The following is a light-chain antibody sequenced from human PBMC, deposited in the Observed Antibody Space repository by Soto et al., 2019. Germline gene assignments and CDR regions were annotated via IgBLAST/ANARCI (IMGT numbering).Light chain of an antibody. J-gene: IGKJ5*01. Sequence: DIQMTQSPSSLSASVGXRXTXXXXASQSISSWLAWYQQKPGKAPKLLIYDASSLESGVPSRFSGSGSGTEFTLTISSLQPDDFATYYCQQYNSYSGTFGQGTRLEIK. CDR1: QSISSW. V-gene: IGKV1-5*01. CDR3: QQYNSYSGT. CDR2: DAS.